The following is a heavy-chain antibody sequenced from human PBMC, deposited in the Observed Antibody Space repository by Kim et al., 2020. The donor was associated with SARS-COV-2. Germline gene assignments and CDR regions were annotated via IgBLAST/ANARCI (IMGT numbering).Heavy chain of an antibody. CDR3: AKGGGSGTYSGDY. CDR2: ITKDNGII. CDR1: GFTFGDYT. D-gene: IGHD3-10*01. V-gene: IGHV3-9*01. Sequence: GGSLRLSCVGSGFTFGDYTMLWVRQAPGKGLEWVSGITKDNGIIGYVDSVRGRFTISRDNGANSLYLQMDSLRPEDTALNYCAKGGGSGTYSGDYWGQGT. J-gene: IGHJ4*02.